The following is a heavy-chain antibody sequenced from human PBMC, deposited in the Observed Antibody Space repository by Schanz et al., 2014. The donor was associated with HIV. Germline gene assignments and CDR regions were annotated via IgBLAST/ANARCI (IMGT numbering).Heavy chain of an antibody. V-gene: IGHV3-33*08. J-gene: IGHJ6*02. Sequence: VQLVESGGGFVRPGGSLTLSCVASGFTFSSYGMHWVRQAPGKGLEWVAVIWYDGSSKYYADSVKGRFTISRDNSKNTLYLQMNSLRAEDTAVYYCARDESYGGSGSYYNGYGMDVWGQGTTVTVSS. CDR2: IWYDGSSK. D-gene: IGHD3-10*01. CDR1: GFTFSSYG. CDR3: ARDESYGGSGSYYNGYGMDV.